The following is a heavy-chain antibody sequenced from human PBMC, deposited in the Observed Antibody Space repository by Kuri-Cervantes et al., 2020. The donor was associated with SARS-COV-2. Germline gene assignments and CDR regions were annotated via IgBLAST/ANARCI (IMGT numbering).Heavy chain of an antibody. CDR2: ISSSSSYI. D-gene: IGHD6-13*01. CDR1: GFTFSSYS. V-gene: IGHV3-21*01. CDR3: VKSSYGGSSSWPDY. J-gene: IGHJ4*02. Sequence: LSLTCAASGFTFSSYSMNWVRQAPGKGLEWVSSISSSSSYIYYADSVKGRFTISRDNAKNSLYLQMNSLRAEDTAVYYCVKSSYGGSSSWPDYWGQGTLVTVSS.